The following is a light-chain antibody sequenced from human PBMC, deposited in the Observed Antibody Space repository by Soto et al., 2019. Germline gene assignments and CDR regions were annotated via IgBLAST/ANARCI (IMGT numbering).Light chain of an antibody. CDR2: DAS. Sequence: IQMPHSPPTLSAPVGERVTITSRASQGISSWLAWYQQKPGKAPKLLIYDASSLESGVPSRFSGSGSGTEFTLTISSLQPDDFATYYCQQYNSYSYTFGQGTKLEIK. CDR1: QGISSW. J-gene: IGKJ2*01. V-gene: IGKV1-5*01. CDR3: QQYNSYSYT.